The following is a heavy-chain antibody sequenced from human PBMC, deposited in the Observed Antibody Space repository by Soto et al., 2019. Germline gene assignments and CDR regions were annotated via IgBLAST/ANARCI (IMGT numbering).Heavy chain of an antibody. J-gene: IGHJ4*02. V-gene: IGHV4-59*01. Sequence: SETLSLTCSVSGASISSYYWSWIRQPPGKGLECVGYIYYSGSTNYNPSLKSRVSISVDMSNNRFSLKLTSMTAADTAVYYCARDRRYSSSSQSFDYWGQGILVAVSS. CDR1: GASISSYY. D-gene: IGHD6-6*01. CDR3: ARDRRYSSSSQSFDY. CDR2: IYYSGST.